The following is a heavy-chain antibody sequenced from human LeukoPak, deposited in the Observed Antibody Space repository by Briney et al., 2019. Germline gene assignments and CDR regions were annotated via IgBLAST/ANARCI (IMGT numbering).Heavy chain of an antibody. CDR3: ARTITMVRGSRRYFDY. CDR2: INHSGST. J-gene: IGHJ4*02. D-gene: IGHD3-10*01. V-gene: IGHV4-39*07. CDR1: GGSISSGDYY. Sequence: SETLSLTCTVSGGSISSGDYYWSWIRQPPGKGLEWIGEINHSGSTNYNPSLKGRVTISVDTSKNQFSLKLSSVTAADTAVYYCARTITMVRGSRRYFDYWGQGTLVTVSS.